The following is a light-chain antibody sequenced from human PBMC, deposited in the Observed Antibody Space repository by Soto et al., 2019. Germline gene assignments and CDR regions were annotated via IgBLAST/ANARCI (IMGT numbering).Light chain of an antibody. CDR1: QDISNY. CDR2: DAS. Sequence: DIQMTQSPSSLSASVGDRVTITCQASQDISNYLNWYQQKPEKAPKLLIYDASNLETGVPSRFSGSGSGTDFSFTISSLQPEDIATYYCQQYDNFPLTFGGGTKVEIK. J-gene: IGKJ4*01. V-gene: IGKV1-33*01. CDR3: QQYDNFPLT.